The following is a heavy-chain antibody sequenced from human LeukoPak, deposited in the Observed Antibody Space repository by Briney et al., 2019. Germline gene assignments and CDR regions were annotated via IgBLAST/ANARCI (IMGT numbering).Heavy chain of an antibody. Sequence: SETLSLTCTVSGGSISRYYWSWIRQPPGRGLEWIGYIYYSGSTNYNPSLKSRVTISVDTSKNQFSLKLSSVTAADTALYYCARQKFLEWYFDSWGQGTLVTVSS. CDR2: IYYSGST. D-gene: IGHD3-3*01. J-gene: IGHJ4*02. CDR3: ARQKFLEWYFDS. CDR1: GGSISRYY. V-gene: IGHV4-59*08.